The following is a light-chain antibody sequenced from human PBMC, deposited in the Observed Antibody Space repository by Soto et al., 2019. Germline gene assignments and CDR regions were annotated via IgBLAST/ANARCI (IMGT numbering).Light chain of an antibody. V-gene: IGLV1-40*01. CDR3: QYYDSSFVV. Sequence: QSVLTQPPSVSGAPGQRVTISCTGSSSNIGAGYDVHWYQQLPGTAPKLLIYGNSNRPSGVPDRFSGSKSGTSASLAITGLQAEDEADYYCQYYDSSFVVFGGGTKVTVL. CDR1: SSNIGAGYD. J-gene: IGLJ2*01. CDR2: GNS.